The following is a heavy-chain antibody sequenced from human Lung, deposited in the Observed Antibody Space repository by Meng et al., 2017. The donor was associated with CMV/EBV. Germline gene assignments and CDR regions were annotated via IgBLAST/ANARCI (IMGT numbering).Heavy chain of an antibody. J-gene: IGHJ6*02. CDR1: GGSISSYY. CDR2: IYYSGST. CDR3: ARLYSSSWFLPSGMDV. V-gene: IGHV4-59*01. Sequence: SXTXSLXXTVSGGSISSYYWSWIRQPPGKGLEWIGYIYYSGSTNYNPSLKSRVTISVDTSKNQFSLKLSSVTAADTAVYYCARLYSSSWFLPSGMDVWGQGTXVPVSS. D-gene: IGHD6-13*01.